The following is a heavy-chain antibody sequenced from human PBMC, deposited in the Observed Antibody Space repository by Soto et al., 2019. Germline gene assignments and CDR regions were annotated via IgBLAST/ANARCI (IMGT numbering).Heavy chain of an antibody. CDR1: GYTFTTIR. CDR2: IRPHNGAT. CDR3: ARDRSGWYDF. J-gene: IGHJ5*01. D-gene: IGHD6-19*01. V-gene: IGHV1-18*01. Sequence: QVQLVQSAAEVGKPGASVKVACKASGYTFTTIRLRWVRQAPGQGLAWMGWIRPHNGATQYAQKLQGRVTMTADTATTTAYMEVRSLRPDDTAVFYCARDRSGWYDFWGQGTLVTGSS.